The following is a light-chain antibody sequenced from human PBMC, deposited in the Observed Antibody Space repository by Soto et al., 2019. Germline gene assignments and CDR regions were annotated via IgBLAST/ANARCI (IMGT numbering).Light chain of an antibody. V-gene: IGLV1-47*01. J-gene: IGLJ7*01. Sequence: QSVLTQPPSASGTPGQSVIISCSGSSSNIGNNLVYWYQQVPGMAPKLLIYANSQRPSGVPDRFSGSKSGTSASLAISGLRSEDEADHYCLAWDDSLRCAIFGGGTQLTVL. CDR3: LAWDDSLRCAI. CDR1: SSNIGNNL. CDR2: ANS.